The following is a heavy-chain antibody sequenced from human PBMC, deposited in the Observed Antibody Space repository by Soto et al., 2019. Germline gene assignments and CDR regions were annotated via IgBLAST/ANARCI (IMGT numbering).Heavy chain of an antibody. CDR2: IGVSSDA. J-gene: IGHJ4*02. V-gene: IGHV3-23*01. CDR3: AKNYFFDS. Sequence: SGGSLRLSCAASGFTFSSYAMSWARQAPGKGLEWVSSIGVSSDAYYSDSVKGRFTISRDNSRNTLYIKMNSLRAEDTALYYCAKNYFFDSWGQGTLVTVS. CDR1: GFTFSSYA.